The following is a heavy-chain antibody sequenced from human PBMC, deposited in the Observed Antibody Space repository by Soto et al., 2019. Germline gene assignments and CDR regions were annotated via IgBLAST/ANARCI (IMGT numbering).Heavy chain of an antibody. D-gene: IGHD2-15*01. CDR3: AKVYVHDDAPVGYCSGGSCYYFDY. V-gene: IGHV3-43*02. J-gene: IGHJ4*02. Sequence: GGSLRLSCAASGFTFDDYAMHWVRQAPGKGLEWVSLISGDGGSTYYADSVKGRFTISRDISINSLYLQMNSLRYEDTALYYGAKVYVHDDAPVGYCSGGSCYYFDYWGQGTLVTVSS. CDR1: GFTFDDYA. CDR2: ISGDGGST.